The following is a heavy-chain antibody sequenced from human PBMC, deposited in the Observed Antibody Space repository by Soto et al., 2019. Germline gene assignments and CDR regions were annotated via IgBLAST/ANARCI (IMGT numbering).Heavy chain of an antibody. CDR3: VRDGTKNLREWFDP. CDR1: GGSISSGGYY. CDR2: IYYSGST. Sequence: PSETLSLTCTVSGGSISSGGYYWNWIRQHPGKGLEWIGYIYYSGSTYYNPSLESRVTISVDTSKNQFSLKLSSVTAADTAVYYCVRDGTKNLREWFDPWGQGILVTVSA. J-gene: IGHJ5*02. D-gene: IGHD1-1*01. V-gene: IGHV4-31*03.